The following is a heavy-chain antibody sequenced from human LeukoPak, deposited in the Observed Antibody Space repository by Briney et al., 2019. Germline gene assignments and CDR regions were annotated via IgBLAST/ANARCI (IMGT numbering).Heavy chain of an antibody. V-gene: IGHV3-23*01. CDR2: ISGSGAST. CDR1: GFTLSTNA. Sequence: GGSLRLSCLTSGFTLSTNAMRWVRQAPGKGLEWISGISGSGASTYYADSVKGRFTISRDDSRNTLYLQMNSLRGDDTAVYYCAKDVGKWESLHFFDYWGQGTLVTVSS. J-gene: IGHJ4*02. D-gene: IGHD1-26*01. CDR3: AKDVGKWESLHFFDY.